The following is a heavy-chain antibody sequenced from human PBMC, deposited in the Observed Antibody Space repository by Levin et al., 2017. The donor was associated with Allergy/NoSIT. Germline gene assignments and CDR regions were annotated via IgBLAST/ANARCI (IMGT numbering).Heavy chain of an antibody. CDR1: GFTFSSYG. D-gene: IGHD3-3*01. CDR3: AKATFPITIFGVVIEEDAFDI. V-gene: IGHV3-30*18. CDR2: ISYDGSNK. J-gene: IGHJ3*02. Sequence: GESLKISCAASGFTFSSYGMHWVRQAPGKGLEWVAVISYDGSNKYYADSVKGRFTISRDNSKNTLYLQMNSLRAEDTAVYYCAKATFPITIFGVVIEEDAFDIWGQGTMVTVSS.